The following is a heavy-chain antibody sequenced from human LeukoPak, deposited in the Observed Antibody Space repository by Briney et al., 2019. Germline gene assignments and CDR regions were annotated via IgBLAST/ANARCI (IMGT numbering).Heavy chain of an antibody. CDR2: ISSSSSTI. D-gene: IGHD3-16*01. CDR1: GFTFSDYS. CDR3: VRVGGAFDL. J-gene: IGHJ3*01. Sequence: GGSLRLSCAASGFTFSDYSMNWVRQAPGKGLEWISYISSSSSTIYYADSVKGRFAISRDNAKKSLYMQMNSLRAEDTAVYYCVRVGGAFDLWGQGTRVSVSS. V-gene: IGHV3-48*01.